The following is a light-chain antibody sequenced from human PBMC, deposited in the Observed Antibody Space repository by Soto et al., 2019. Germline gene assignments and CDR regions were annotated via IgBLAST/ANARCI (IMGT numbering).Light chain of an antibody. CDR2: DVT. Sequence: QSALTQPPSASGSPGQSVTVSCTGIGGDLRDSNYVSWYQQHPGKAPKLIIYDVTKRPSGVPDRFSGSKSGNTASLTVSGLQAGDDADYYRLTATNYRVFGTGTKVTVL. J-gene: IGLJ1*01. CDR3: LTATNYRV. CDR1: GGDLRDSNY. V-gene: IGLV2-8*01.